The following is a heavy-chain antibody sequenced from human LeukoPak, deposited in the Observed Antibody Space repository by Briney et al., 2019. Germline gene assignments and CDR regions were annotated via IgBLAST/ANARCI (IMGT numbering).Heavy chain of an antibody. CDR1: GFTFSSYA. D-gene: IGHD1-26*01. CDR3: ARAHGTWRSTTANYFDY. CDR2: ISYDGSNK. V-gene: IGHV3-30-3*01. Sequence: GGSLRLSCAASGFTFSSYAMHWVRQAPGKGLEWVAVISYDGSNKYYADSVKGRFTISRDNSKNTLYLQMNSLRAEDTAVYYCARAHGTWRSTTANYFDYWGQGTLVTVSS. J-gene: IGHJ4*02.